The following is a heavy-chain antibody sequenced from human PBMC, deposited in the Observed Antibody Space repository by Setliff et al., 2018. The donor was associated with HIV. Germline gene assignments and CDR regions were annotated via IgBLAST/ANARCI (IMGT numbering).Heavy chain of an antibody. V-gene: IGHV1-46*01. J-gene: IGHJ4*02. Sequence: ASVKVSCKTSGYTFTNYYMHWMRQAPGQGLEWMGVVNAVGGGASYAQKFQGRLTVTRDTSTSTVYMELSSLRSEDTAVYYCAREGQVVVTAKGFDYWGLGTLVTVSS. D-gene: IGHD2-15*01. CDR1: GYTFTNYY. CDR2: VNAVGGGA. CDR3: AREGQVVVTAKGFDY.